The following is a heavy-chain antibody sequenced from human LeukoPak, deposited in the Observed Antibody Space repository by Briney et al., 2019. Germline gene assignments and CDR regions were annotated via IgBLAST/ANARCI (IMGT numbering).Heavy chain of an antibody. CDR1: GGSFSGYY. D-gene: IGHD1-26*01. V-gene: IGHV4-34*01. CDR3: ASSPVGPTDF. Sequence: PSETLSLTCAVYGGSFSGYYWSWIRQPPGKGLEWIGEINHSGSTNYNPSLKSRVTISVDTSKNQFSLKLSSVTAADTAVYYCASSPVGPTDFWGQGSLVTVSS. J-gene: IGHJ4*02. CDR2: INHSGST.